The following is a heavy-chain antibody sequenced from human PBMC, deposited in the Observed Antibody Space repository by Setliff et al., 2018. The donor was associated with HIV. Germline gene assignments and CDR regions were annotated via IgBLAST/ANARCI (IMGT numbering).Heavy chain of an antibody. D-gene: IGHD1-26*01. CDR1: GFTFISST. J-gene: IGHJ4*02. CDR3: AAVFTGEPGRSLDY. Sequence: GGSVRLSCTVSGFTFISSTMNWVRQAPGKGLEWVASISSSGSYIHYADSLKGRFTISRDNAKNSQYLLMSDLRAEDTAVYYCAAVFTGEPGRSLDYWGQGTPVTVSS. CDR2: ISSSGSYI. V-gene: IGHV3-21*01.